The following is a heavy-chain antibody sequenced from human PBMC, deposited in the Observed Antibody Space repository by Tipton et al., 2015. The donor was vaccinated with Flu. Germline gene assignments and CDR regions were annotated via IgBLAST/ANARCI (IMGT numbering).Heavy chain of an antibody. CDR1: GDSIGSPYY. Sequence: TLSLTCSVSGDSIGSPYYWGWIRQPPGKGLEWIGNIHKTGYTYYNPSLTSRVTISVDTSKNQLSLKLTSVTAADTAVYFCARARAPYYYYAMDVWGQGTTVTVSS. J-gene: IGHJ6*02. D-gene: IGHD3-10*01. CDR3: ARARAPYYYYAMDV. CDR2: IHKTGYT. V-gene: IGHV4-38-2*02.